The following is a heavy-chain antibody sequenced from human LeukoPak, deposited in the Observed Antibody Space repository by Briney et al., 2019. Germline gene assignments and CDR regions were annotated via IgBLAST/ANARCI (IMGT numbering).Heavy chain of an antibody. J-gene: IGHJ4*02. V-gene: IGHV3-11*01. D-gene: IGHD3-16*02. CDR2: INSSDNTT. Sequence: GGSLRLSCAASGFSFSDHYMSWIRQVPGKGLEWVSYINSSDNTTYFADSVKGRFTTSWDNAKNSLFLQMNSLRAEDTAVYYCARALRDDYIWGSFRYTQGFDYWGQGTLVTVFS. CDR1: GFSFSDHY. CDR3: ARALRDDYIWGSFRYTQGFDY.